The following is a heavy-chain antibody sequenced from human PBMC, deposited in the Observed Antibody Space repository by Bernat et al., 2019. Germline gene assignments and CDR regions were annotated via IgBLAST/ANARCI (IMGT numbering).Heavy chain of an antibody. CDR3: ARAGGDYYYYYMDV. CDR1: GYTFTSYA. CDR2: INAGNGNT. J-gene: IGHJ6*03. V-gene: IGHV1-3*01. D-gene: IGHD3-16*01. Sequence: QVQPVQSGAEVKKPGASVKVSCKASGYTFTSYAMHWVRQAPGQRLEWMGWINAGNGNTKYSQKFQGRVTITRDTSASTAYMELSSLRSEDTAVYYCARAGGDYYYYYMDVWGKGTTVTVSS.